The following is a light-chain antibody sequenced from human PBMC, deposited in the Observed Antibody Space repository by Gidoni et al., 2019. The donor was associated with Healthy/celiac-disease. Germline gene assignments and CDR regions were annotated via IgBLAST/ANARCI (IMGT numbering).Light chain of an antibody. J-gene: IGLJ2*01. Sequence: SVSEAPRQRVTISCSGSSSNIGNNAVNWYQQLPGKAPKLLIYYDDLLPSGVSDRFSGSKSGTSASLAISGLQSEDEADYYCAAWDDSLNVVFGGGTKLTVL. V-gene: IGLV1-36*01. CDR2: YDD. CDR1: SSNIGNNA. CDR3: AAWDDSLNVV.